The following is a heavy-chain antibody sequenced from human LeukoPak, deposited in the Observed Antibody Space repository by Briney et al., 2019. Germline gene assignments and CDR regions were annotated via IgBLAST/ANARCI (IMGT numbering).Heavy chain of an antibody. CDR3: AKHHRYDSSGLKAIFDY. CDR1: GFTFSSYA. J-gene: IGHJ4*02. V-gene: IGHV3-23*01. Sequence: GGSLRLSCAASGFTFSSYAMSWVRQAPGKGLEWVSAISGSGGSTYYADSVKGRFTISRDNFKNTLYLQMNSLRAEDKAVYYCAKHHRYDSSGLKAIFDYWGQGTLVTVSS. CDR2: ISGSGGST. D-gene: IGHD3-22*01.